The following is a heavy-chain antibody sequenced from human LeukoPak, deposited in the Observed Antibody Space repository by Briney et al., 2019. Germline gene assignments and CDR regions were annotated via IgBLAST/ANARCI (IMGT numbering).Heavy chain of an antibody. V-gene: IGHV1-2*02. CDR3: ARVSSSWADY. Sequence: EASVKVSCKASGYTFAGYYIHWVRQAPGQGLEWMGWINSNSSDTNYAQTFEGRVTMTRDTSTSTAFMELSSLRSDDTAMYYCARVSSSWADYWGQGTLVTVSS. CDR2: INSNSSDT. D-gene: IGHD6-13*01. J-gene: IGHJ4*02. CDR1: GYTFAGYY.